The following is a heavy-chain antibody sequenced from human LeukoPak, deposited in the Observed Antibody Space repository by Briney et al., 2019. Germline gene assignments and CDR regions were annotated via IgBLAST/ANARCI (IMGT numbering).Heavy chain of an antibody. V-gene: IGHV4-61*05. Sequence: PSETLSLTCTVSGGSISSSSYYWGWIRQSPGKGLEWIGNIYYTGRTHYNPSLRRRVTISVDTSKNRFSLRLNSVTAADTAVYYCAREITMTGFGISNWFDPWGQGTLVTVSS. D-gene: IGHD3-9*01. CDR1: GGSISSSSYY. CDR3: AREITMTGFGISNWFDP. J-gene: IGHJ5*02. CDR2: IYYTGRT.